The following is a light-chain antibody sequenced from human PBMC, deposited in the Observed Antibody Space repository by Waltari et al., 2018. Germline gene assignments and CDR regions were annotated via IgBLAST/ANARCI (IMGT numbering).Light chain of an antibody. J-gene: IGLJ2*01. CDR3: QSYDSSLVV. CDR1: SSNIGAGYD. Sequence: QSVLTQPPSVSGAPGQRVTISCTGSSSNIGAGYDLHWYQQLPGTAPKLLIYGNSNRPSGVPDRFSGSKSGTSASLAITGLQAEDEADYYCQSYDSSLVVFGGGTKLTVL. CDR2: GNS. V-gene: IGLV1-40*01.